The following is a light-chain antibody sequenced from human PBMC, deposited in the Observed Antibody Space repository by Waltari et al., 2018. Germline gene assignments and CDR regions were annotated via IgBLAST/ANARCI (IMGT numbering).Light chain of an antibody. CDR3: QQYAYWWT. CDR1: QAVGNNY. V-gene: IGKV3-20*01. CDR2: DAS. J-gene: IGKJ1*01. Sequence: EIVLTQSPGTLSLSPGERATLSCRASQAVGNNYIAWYQQKPGQAPRRLIYDASHRATGIPDRFSGSGSGTEFTLTISRLEPEDFAVYCCQQYAYWWTFGQGTKVEIK.